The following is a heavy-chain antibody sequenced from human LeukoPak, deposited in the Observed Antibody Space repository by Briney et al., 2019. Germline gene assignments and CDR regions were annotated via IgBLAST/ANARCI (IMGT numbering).Heavy chain of an antibody. J-gene: IGHJ4*02. CDR1: GFTFSNAC. Sequence: PGGSLRLSCAASGFTFSNACMSWVRQAPGKGLEWVSAISGSGTGTYYADSVKGRFTISRDNSKNTLYLHMNSLRAEDTAVYYCAKVATWTYFDYWGQGTLVTVSS. CDR3: AKVATWTYFDY. CDR2: ISGSGTGT. D-gene: IGHD3/OR15-3a*01. V-gene: IGHV3-23*01.